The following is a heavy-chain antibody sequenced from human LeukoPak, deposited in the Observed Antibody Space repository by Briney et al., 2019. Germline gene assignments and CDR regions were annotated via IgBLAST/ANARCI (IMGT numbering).Heavy chain of an antibody. D-gene: IGHD3-10*01. CDR2: INHSGST. J-gene: IGHJ4*02. CDR1: GGSFSGYY. V-gene: IGHV4-34*01. Sequence: SETLSLTCAVYGGSFSGYYWSWIRQPPGKGLEWIGEINHSGSTNYNPSLKSRVTISVDTSKNQFSLKLSSVTAADTAVYYCARRGRYYYGSGSYSSLDYWGQGTLVTVSS. CDR3: ARRGRYYYGSGSYSSLDY.